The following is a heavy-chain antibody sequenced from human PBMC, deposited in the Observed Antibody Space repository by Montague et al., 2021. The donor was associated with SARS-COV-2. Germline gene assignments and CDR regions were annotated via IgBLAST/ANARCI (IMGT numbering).Heavy chain of an antibody. CDR1: GFPLSSYG. CDR3: ARGTPAAIPYNWFDP. D-gene: IGHD2-2*01. J-gene: IGHJ5*02. V-gene: IGHV3-33*01. Sequence: SLSLSLSASGFPLSSYGMHWVRQAPGKGLEWVAVIWYDGSNKHYADSVKGRFTISRDNSKNTLYLQMNSLRVEDTAVYYCARGTPAAIPYNWFDPWGQGTLVTVSS. CDR2: IWYDGSNK.